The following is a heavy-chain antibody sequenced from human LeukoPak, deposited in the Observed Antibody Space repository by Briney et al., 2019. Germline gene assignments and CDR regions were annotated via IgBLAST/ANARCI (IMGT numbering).Heavy chain of an antibody. CDR3: ARSKCSGGSCYPGLFDY. CDR2: INHSGST. CDR1: GGSFSGYY. D-gene: IGHD2-15*01. V-gene: IGHV4-34*01. Sequence: SETLSLTCAVYGGSFSGYYWSWIRQPPGKGLEWIGEINHSGSTNYNPSLKSRVTISGDTSKNQFFLKLNSVTAADTAVYYCARSKCSGGSCYPGLFDYWGQGTLVIVSS. J-gene: IGHJ4*02.